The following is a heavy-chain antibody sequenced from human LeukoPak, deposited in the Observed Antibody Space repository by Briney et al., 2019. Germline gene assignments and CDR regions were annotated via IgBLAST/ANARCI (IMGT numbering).Heavy chain of an antibody. CDR2: ISGTTTYI. CDR1: EFTFSSYT. Sequence: PGGSLRLSCAASEFTFSSYTLNWVRQAPGRGLEWISSISGTTTYIYYADSLKGRFTISRDNAKNSLYLQMSSLRAEDTAVYYCARGNNYHGSGSSYYFDYWGRGTLVTVSS. J-gene: IGHJ4*02. V-gene: IGHV3-21*01. CDR3: ARGNNYHGSGSSYYFDY. D-gene: IGHD3-10*01.